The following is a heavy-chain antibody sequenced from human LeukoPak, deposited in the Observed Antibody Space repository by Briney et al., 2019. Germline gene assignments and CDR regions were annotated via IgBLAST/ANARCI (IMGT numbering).Heavy chain of an antibody. D-gene: IGHD2-2*01. CDR1: GGSFSGYY. V-gene: IGHV4-34*01. Sequence: SETLSLTCAVYGGSFSGYYWSWIRQPPGKGLEWIGEINHSGSTNYNPSLKSRVTISVDTSKNQFSLKLSSVTATDTAVYYCARGDIVVVPAAPSPSKRRNTAMPRRGAFDIWGQGTMVTVSS. CDR2: INHSGST. J-gene: IGHJ3*02. CDR3: ARGDIVVVPAAPSPSKRRNTAMPRRGAFDI.